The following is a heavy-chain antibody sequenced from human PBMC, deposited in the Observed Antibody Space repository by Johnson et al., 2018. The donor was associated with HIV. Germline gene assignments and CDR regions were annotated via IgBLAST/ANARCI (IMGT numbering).Heavy chain of an antibody. CDR2: IDTTGDT. Sequence: VQLVESGGGLVQPGGSLRLSCAASGFTFSSYDMHWVRQPTGKGLEWVSSIDTTGDTYYPGSVRGRFTISRENAKNSLYLQMNSLRAEDTALYYCVFGEDYYDSGGHHHGPAAFDFWGQGTMVTVSS. CDR3: VFGEDYYDSGGHHHGPAAFDF. CDR1: GFTFSSYD. J-gene: IGHJ3*01. V-gene: IGHV3-13*01. D-gene: IGHD3-22*01.